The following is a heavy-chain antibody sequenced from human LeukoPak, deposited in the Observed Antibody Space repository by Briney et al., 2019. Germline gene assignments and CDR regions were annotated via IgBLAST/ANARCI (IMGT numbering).Heavy chain of an antibody. CDR2: ISYDGSNK. CDR1: GFTFSSYE. CDR3: AKAIVATIGYYMDV. J-gene: IGHJ6*03. D-gene: IGHD5-12*01. V-gene: IGHV3-30*18. Sequence: GGSLRLSCAASGFTFSSYEMNWVRQAPGKGLEWVAVISYDGSNKYYADSVKGRFTISRDNAKNSLYLQMNSLRAEDTALYYCAKAIVATIGYYMDVWGKGTTVTISS.